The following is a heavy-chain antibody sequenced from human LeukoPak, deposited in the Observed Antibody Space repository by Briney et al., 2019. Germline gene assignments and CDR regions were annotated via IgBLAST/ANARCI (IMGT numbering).Heavy chain of an antibody. V-gene: IGHV3-43*01. J-gene: IGHJ4*02. Sequence: PGGSLRLSCAASGFIFDDYTMHWARQTPGKGLEWVSLITWEGGTTYYADSVKGRFTISRDNSKNSLYLQMDSLRTEDGALYYCAKGDWGQGTLVTVSS. CDR3: AKGD. CDR2: ITWEGGTT. CDR1: GFIFDDYT.